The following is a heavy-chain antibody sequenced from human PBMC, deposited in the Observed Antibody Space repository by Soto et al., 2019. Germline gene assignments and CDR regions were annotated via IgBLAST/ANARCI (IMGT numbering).Heavy chain of an antibody. Sequence: QMQLVESGGGVVQPGRSLRLSCAASGFTFSNYGMHWVRQAPGKGLEWVAIIWYDGSNKYYADSVKGRFTFSRDNSKNTVYLQMNSLRAEDTAMYYCAAGEPLNYRGQGTLVTVSS. J-gene: IGHJ4*02. CDR3: AAGEPLNY. D-gene: IGHD3-10*01. V-gene: IGHV3-33*01. CDR2: IWYDGSNK. CDR1: GFTFSNYG.